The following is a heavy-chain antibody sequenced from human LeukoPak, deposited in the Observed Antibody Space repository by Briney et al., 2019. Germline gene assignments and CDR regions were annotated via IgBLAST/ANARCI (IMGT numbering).Heavy chain of an antibody. CDR1: GFTVSSYY. V-gene: IGHV3-53*01. D-gene: IGHD6-19*01. J-gene: IGHJ3*02. CDR3: ARDGVSIAVAGTGAFDI. CDR2: IYSGGST. Sequence: GGSLRLSCAASGFTVSSYYMAWVRQAPGKGLEWVSVIYSGGSTYYADSVKGRFTISRDNSKNTLYLQMNSLRAEDTAVYYCARDGVSIAVAGTGAFDIWGQGTMVTVSS.